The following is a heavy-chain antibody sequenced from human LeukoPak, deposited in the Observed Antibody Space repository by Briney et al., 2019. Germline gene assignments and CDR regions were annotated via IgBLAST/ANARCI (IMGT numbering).Heavy chain of an antibody. CDR1: GFTFRNYG. J-gene: IGHJ4*02. V-gene: IGHV3-33*06. D-gene: IGHD6-19*01. Sequence: GRSLRLSCAASGFTFRNYGMHWVRQAPGKGLEWVAVIWYDGNNKFYADSVRGRFTISRDNSKNTLYLQMNSLRAEDTAVYYCAKRISGWYFTDYWGQGTLVTVSS. CDR2: IWYDGNNK. CDR3: AKRISGWYFTDY.